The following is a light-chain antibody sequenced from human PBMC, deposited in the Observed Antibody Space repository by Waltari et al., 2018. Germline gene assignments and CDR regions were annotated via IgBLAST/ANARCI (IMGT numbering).Light chain of an antibody. CDR1: QNIRDW. V-gene: IGKV1-5*01. CDR3: QQYNGYFTWT. J-gene: IGKJ1*01. CDR2: GAS. Sequence: DVQMTQSPSTLSASVGDSVTITGRASQNIRDWLAWYQQRPGKAPRLLIYGASTLQTGVPARFSGSGSGTEFTLTINSLQPDDFATYYCQQYNGYFTWTFGQGTKVEIK.